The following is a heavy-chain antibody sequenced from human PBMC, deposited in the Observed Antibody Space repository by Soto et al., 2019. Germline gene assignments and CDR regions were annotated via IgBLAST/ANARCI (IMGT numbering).Heavy chain of an antibody. J-gene: IGHJ3*02. Sequence: QVQLQESGPGLVKPSGTLSLTCAVSGGSISSSNWWSWVRQPPGKGLEWIGEIYHSGSTNYNPSLKSRVTISVDKSKNPFSLKLSSVTAADTAVYYCARVVGVIVVVAHDAFDIWGQGTMVTVSS. CDR2: IYHSGST. CDR1: GGSISSSNW. D-gene: IGHD3-22*01. CDR3: ARVVGVIVVVAHDAFDI. V-gene: IGHV4-4*02.